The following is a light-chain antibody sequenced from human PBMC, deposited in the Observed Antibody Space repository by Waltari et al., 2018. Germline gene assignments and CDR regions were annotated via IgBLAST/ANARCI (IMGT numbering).Light chain of an antibody. Sequence: QVVLTQSPSASASLGASVKLPCTLNSGHTTYAIAWYQQQPQKGPRFVLKINSDGTDIRGDGIPDRFSGSLSGAERYLTISSLKSEDEADYFCQTWITGSRIFGRGTRLTVL. CDR3: QTWITGSRI. J-gene: IGLJ2*01. V-gene: IGLV4-69*01. CDR2: INSDGTD. CDR1: SGHTTYA.